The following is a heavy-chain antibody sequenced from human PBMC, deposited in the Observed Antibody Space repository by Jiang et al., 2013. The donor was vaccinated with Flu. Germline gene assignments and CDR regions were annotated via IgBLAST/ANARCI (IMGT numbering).Heavy chain of an antibody. D-gene: IGHD2-2*01. J-gene: IGHJ4*02. CDR3: ARDGRYAPFDY. CDR1: ADSLRGYY. Sequence: GLVKPSETLSLICSVSADSLRGYYWSWIRQPPGKGPEWIGFISYSGSTDYNPSLKSRVTISVDTSKNQFSLNLNSVTPADTAIYYCARDGRYAPFDYWGQGTLVTVSS. CDR2: ISYSGST. V-gene: IGHV4-59*01.